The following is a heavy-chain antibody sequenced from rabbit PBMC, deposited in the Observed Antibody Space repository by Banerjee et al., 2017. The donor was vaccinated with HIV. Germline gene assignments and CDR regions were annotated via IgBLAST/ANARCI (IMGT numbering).Heavy chain of an antibody. CDR1: GFDFSSNA. D-gene: IGHD7-1*01. J-gene: IGHJ4*01. CDR3: ARDLAAVTGWNFGL. V-gene: IGHV1S45*01. Sequence: QEQLVESGGGLVTLGGSLKLSCKASGFDFSSNAMCWVRQAPGKGPEWIACINTSSGNTVYASWAKGRFTISKTSSTTVTLQMTSLTAADTATYFCARDLAAVTGWNFGLWGPGTLVTVS. CDR2: INTSSGNT.